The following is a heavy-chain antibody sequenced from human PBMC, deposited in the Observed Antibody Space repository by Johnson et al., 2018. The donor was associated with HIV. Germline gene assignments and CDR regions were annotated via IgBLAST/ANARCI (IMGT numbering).Heavy chain of an antibody. V-gene: IGHV3-33*01. D-gene: IGHD1-14*01. CDR2: IWYDGRNQ. Sequence: QVQLVESGGGVVQPGRSLRLSCAASGFTFSSYGMNWVRQSPGKGLEWVAVIWYDGRNQYYAESVKGRFTISRDNVKGFLYLQMNSLTAADTAVYYCVREHRADESFDLWGQGTMVTVSS. CDR3: VREHRADESFDL. CDR1: GFTFSSYG. J-gene: IGHJ3*01.